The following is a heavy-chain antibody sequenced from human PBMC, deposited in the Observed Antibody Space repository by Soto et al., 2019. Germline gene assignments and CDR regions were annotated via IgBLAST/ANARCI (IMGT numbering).Heavy chain of an antibody. CDR3: ARWADYGHPNAFDI. CDR1: GYTFTSYD. Sequence: QVQLVQSGAEVKKPGASVKVSCKASGYTFTSYDINWVRQATGQGLEWMGWMNPNSGNTGYAQKFQGRVTMTRHTSISRAYMELSSLRSEDTAVYYCARWADYGHPNAFDIWGQGTMVTVSS. V-gene: IGHV1-8*01. CDR2: MNPNSGNT. D-gene: IGHD4-17*01. J-gene: IGHJ3*02.